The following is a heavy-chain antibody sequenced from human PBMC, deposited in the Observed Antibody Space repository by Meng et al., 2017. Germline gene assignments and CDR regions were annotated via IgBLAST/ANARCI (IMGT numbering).Heavy chain of an antibody. D-gene: IGHD5-18*01. Sequence: HLVVSGGALVKPGGAFRLSWSASGFTFLTAWMSWVRQAPGKGLEWVGRIKSKTDGGTTDYAAPVKGRFTISRDDSKNTLYLQMNSLKTKDTAVYYCTLDTAMVTIDYWGQGTLVTVSS. CDR2: IKSKTDGGTT. J-gene: IGHJ4*02. CDR3: TLDTAMVTIDY. CDR1: GFTFLTAW. V-gene: IGHV3-15*02.